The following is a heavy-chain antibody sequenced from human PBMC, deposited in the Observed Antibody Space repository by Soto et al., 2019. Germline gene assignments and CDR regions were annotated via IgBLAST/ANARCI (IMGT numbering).Heavy chain of an antibody. V-gene: IGHV3-48*02. CDR1: GFTFSSYS. J-gene: IGHJ3*02. CDR3: ARDYLYAFDI. CDR2: ISGSGTFP. Sequence: VQLVESGGGLVQPGGSLRLSCAASGFTFSSYSMNWVRQAPGKGLEWISYISGSGTFPYYAGSVKGRFTISRDNAKNSLYLQMNNLRDEDTAVYYCARDYLYAFDIWGQGTMVTVSS.